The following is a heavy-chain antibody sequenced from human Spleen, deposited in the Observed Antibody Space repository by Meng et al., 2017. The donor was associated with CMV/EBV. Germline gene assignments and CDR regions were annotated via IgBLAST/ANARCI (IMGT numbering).Heavy chain of an antibody. Sequence: GGSLRLSCAACGFTFSSYDMHWVRQATGKGLEWVSAIGTAGDTYYPGSVKGQFTISRDNARNSLYLQMNSLRAEDTAVYYCATPRGVLSTLWDWGQGTLVTVSS. CDR2: IGTAGDT. D-gene: IGHD2-21*01. J-gene: IGHJ4*02. CDR1: GFTFSSYD. CDR3: ATPRGVLSTLWD. V-gene: IGHV3-13*03.